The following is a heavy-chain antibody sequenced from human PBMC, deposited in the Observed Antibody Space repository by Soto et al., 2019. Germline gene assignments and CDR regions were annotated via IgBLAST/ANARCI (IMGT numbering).Heavy chain of an antibody. V-gene: IGHV1-18*01. CDR3: ARGSRAVAGTNFDY. CDR2: ISFNNGNT. Sequence: SVKVSCKASGYTFPNYGITWVRQAPGQGLEWMGWISFNNGNTNYAQKVQGRVTMTTDTSTITAYMELRSMRSDDTAVYYFARGSRAVAGTNFDYWGQGTLVTVSS. CDR1: GYTFPNYG. D-gene: IGHD6-19*01. J-gene: IGHJ4*02.